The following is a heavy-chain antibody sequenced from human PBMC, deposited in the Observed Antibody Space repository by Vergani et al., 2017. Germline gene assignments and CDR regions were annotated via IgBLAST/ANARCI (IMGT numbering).Heavy chain of an antibody. J-gene: IGHJ4*02. CDR3: ADLYGDDGFSPF. V-gene: IGHV3-23*04. Sequence: GQLVESGGGIVQPGRSLTLSCVASRSTFKTYGMHWVRQAPGKGLEWVSAISGSGGSTYYADSVKGRFTISRDDSKNTVYLQINSLRAEDTAFYYCADLYGDDGFSPFWGQGTLVTVSS. CDR2: ISGSGGST. D-gene: IGHD2-21*01. CDR1: RSTFKTYG.